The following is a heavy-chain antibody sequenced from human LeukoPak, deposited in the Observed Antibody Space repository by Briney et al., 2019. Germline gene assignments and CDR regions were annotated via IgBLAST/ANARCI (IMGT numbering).Heavy chain of an antibody. CDR1: GFTFSSHW. D-gene: IGHD6-19*01. Sequence: GGSLRLSCAASGFTFSSHWMSWVRQAPGKGLEWVANIKQDGSEKYYVDSVKGRFTISRDNAKNSLYLQMNSLRAEDTAVYYCARGDAVADYYYYGMDVWGQGTTVTVSS. V-gene: IGHV3-7*01. CDR3: ARGDAVADYYYYGMDV. J-gene: IGHJ6*02. CDR2: IKQDGSEK.